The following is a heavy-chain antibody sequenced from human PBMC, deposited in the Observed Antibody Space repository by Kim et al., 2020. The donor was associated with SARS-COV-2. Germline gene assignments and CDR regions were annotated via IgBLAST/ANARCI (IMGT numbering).Heavy chain of an antibody. CDR2: IYYSGST. CDR1: GGSISSSSYY. J-gene: IGHJ5*02. Sequence: SETLSLTCTVSGGSISSSSYYWGWIRQPPGKGLEWIGSIYYSGSTYYNPSLKSRVTISVDTSKNQFSLKLSSVTAADTAVYYCARLMGCSGGSCYALYNWFDPWGQGTLVTVSS. D-gene: IGHD2-15*01. V-gene: IGHV4-39*01. CDR3: ARLMGCSGGSCYALYNWFDP.